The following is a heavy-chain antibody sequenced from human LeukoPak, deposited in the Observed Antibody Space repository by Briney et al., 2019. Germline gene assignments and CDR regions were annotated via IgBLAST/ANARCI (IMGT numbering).Heavy chain of an antibody. CDR2: IIPLFGTP. CDR3: ASLPETYSSGLYTVDY. Sequence: SVNVSCKASVGTLRSYVINWVRQAPGQGLAWMGGIIPLFGTPNYAQRFQGRLTITADESTNTVYMELSSLRFDDTAVYYCASLPETYSSGLYTVDYWGQGTLLTVSS. V-gene: IGHV1-69*13. CDR1: VGTLRSYV. D-gene: IGHD6-19*01. J-gene: IGHJ4*02.